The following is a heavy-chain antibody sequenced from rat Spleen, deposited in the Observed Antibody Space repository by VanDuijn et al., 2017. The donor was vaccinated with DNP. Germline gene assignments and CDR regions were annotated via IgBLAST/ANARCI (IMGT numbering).Heavy chain of an antibody. CDR3: TRHILRLSTYYFDY. D-gene: IGHD4-1*01. CDR1: GFTFNNYW. V-gene: IGHV5-31*01. J-gene: IGHJ2*01. Sequence: EVQLVESGGDLVQPGRSLTLSCVASGFTFNNYWMAWIRQVPGKGLEWVASITRSGGSPFYPDSVKDRFTISRDNAKNTLYLQMSSLRSEDTATYYCTRHILRLSTYYFDYWGQGVMVTVSS. CDR2: ITRSGGSP.